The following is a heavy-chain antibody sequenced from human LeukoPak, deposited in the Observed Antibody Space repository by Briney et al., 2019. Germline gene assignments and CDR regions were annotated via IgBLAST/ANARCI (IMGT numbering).Heavy chain of an antibody. CDR1: GFTFSSYA. J-gene: IGHJ4*02. V-gene: IGHV3-30*04. CDR2: ISYDGSNK. Sequence: GGSLRLSCAASGFTFSSYAMHWVRQAPGKGLEWVAVISYDGSNKYYADSVKGRFTISRDNSKNTLYLQMNSLRAEDTAVYYCAKDQSSGWYVGYWGQGTLVTVSS. D-gene: IGHD6-19*01. CDR3: AKDQSSGWYVGY.